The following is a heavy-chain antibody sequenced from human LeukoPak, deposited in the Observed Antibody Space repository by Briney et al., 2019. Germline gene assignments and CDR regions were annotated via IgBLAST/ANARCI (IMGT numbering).Heavy chain of an antibody. Sequence: SVKVSCKASGGTFSSYAISWVRQAPGQGLEWMGGIIPIFGTANYAQKFQGRVTITADESTSTAYMELSSLRSEDTAVYYCAASTTWGSGSYEEFDPWGQGTLVTVSS. CDR2: IIPIFGTA. D-gene: IGHD3-10*01. J-gene: IGHJ5*02. CDR3: AASTTWGSGSYEEFDP. CDR1: GGTFSSYA. V-gene: IGHV1-69*01.